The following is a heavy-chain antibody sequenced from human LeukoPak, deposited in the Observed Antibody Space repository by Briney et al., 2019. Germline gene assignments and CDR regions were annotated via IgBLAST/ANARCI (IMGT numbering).Heavy chain of an antibody. CDR1: GYSISSGYY. CDR2: VYHSGST. J-gene: IGHJ5*02. D-gene: IGHD3-9*01. CDR3: ARVPGVYYDRLTGYGSGWFDP. Sequence: KTSETLSLTCTVSGYSISSGYYWGWVRQPPGKGLEWIGTVYHSGSTYYNPSLRSRVTISVETSKNQFSLKVRSMTAADTAVYYCARVPGVYYDRLTGYGSGWFDPWGQGTLVTVSS. V-gene: IGHV4-38-2*02.